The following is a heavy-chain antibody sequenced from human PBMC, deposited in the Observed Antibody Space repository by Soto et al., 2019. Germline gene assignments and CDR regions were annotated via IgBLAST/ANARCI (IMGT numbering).Heavy chain of an antibody. Sequence: SETLSLTCSVSGDSINSDKYYWGWIRQPPGKGLEWIGSIYFRGNTYYNPSLQTRVTISLDKSKSQFSLKLNSVTAADSAVYFCAILEGLATLPYYFDFWGQGALVTVSS. V-gene: IGHV4-39*01. CDR1: GDSINSDKYY. CDR3: AILEGLATLPYYFDF. J-gene: IGHJ4*02. CDR2: IYFRGNT. D-gene: IGHD3-9*01.